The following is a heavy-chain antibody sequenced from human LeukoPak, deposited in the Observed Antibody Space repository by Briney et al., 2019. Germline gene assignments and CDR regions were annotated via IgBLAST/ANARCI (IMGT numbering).Heavy chain of an antibody. D-gene: IGHD7-27*01. V-gene: IGHV1-69*04. J-gene: IGHJ4*02. CDR3: AGHSRDFNNWGQGTH. CDR1: GGTFSTYV. Sequence: GASVKVSCKASGGTFSTYVINWVRQAPGQGLEWMGRILPVLGIPDYAQKFQDRVTFTADKSTSTAYMELYNLRSEDTALYYCAGHSRDFNNWGQGTHWGQGTLVTVSS. CDR2: ILPVLGIP.